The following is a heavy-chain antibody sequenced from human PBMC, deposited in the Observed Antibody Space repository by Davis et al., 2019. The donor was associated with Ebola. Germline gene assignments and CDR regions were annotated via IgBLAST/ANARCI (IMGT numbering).Heavy chain of an antibody. CDR3: AKDSKYHWNDDRGGVFDY. V-gene: IGHV3-74*01. CDR2: INSDGRTT. J-gene: IGHJ4*01. CDR1: EFTFSSYW. D-gene: IGHD1-1*01. Sequence: GESLKISCAASEFTFSSYWMHWVRQAPGKGLVWVSRINSDGRTTAYADSVKGRFTISRDNAKNTLYLQMNTLRAEDTAVYYCAKDSKYHWNDDRGGVFDYWGQGTLVTVSS.